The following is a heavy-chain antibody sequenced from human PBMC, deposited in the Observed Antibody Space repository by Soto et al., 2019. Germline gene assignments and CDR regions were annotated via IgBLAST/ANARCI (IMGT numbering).Heavy chain of an antibody. J-gene: IGHJ4*02. CDR2: IYWHDDK. V-gene: IGHV2-5*01. CDR3: AHRGGATVGLYYFDY. D-gene: IGHD3-16*01. CDR1: GFSLSTTGVG. Sequence: SGPTLVNPTQTLTLTCTFSGFSLSTTGVGVSWIRQPPGKALEWLALIYWHDDKRYSPSLKSRLTITKDTSKNQVVLTMTTMAPVDTATYYCAHRGGATVGLYYFDYWGQGALVTVSS.